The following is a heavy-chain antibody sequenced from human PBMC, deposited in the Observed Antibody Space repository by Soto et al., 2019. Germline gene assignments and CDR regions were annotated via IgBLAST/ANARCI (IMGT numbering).Heavy chain of an antibody. Sequence: ASVKVSCKASGYTFTQYPMHWVRQAPGQRLEWMGWINAGNGNTSQKFQGRVTITWDTSASTAHMELRSLRSEDAAVYYRARQHRGRQYYGMDVWGQGTTVTVSS. V-gene: IGHV1-3*01. J-gene: IGHJ6*02. CDR3: ARQHRGRQYYGMDV. CDR1: GYTFTQYP. CDR2: INAGNGNT. D-gene: IGHD1-26*01.